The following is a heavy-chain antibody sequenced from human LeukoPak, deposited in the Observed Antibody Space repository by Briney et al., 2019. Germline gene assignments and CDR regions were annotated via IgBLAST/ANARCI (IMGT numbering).Heavy chain of an antibody. J-gene: IGHJ4*02. CDR1: GFTFSNAW. CDR2: ISSSSSYI. V-gene: IGHV3-21*01. Sequence: PGGSLRLSCAASGFTFSNAWMSWVRQAPGKGLEWVSSISSSSSYIYYADSVKGRFTISRDNAKNSLYLQMNSLRAEDTAVYYCARDPSVRSYGGWGQGTLVTVSS. CDR3: ARDPSVRSYGG. D-gene: IGHD5-18*01.